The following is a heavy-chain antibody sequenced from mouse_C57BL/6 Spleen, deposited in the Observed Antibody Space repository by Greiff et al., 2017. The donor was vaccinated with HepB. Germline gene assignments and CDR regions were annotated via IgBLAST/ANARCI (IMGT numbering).Heavy chain of an antibody. J-gene: IGHJ4*01. Sequence: EVQRVESGGGLVKPGGSLKLSCAASGFTFSSYAMSWVRQTPEKRLEWVATISDGGSYTYYPDNVKGRFPISRDNAKNNLYLQMSHLKSEDTAMYYCASGSSLYYYAMDYWGQGTSVTVSS. D-gene: IGHD1-1*01. CDR3: ASGSSLYYYAMDY. V-gene: IGHV5-4*01. CDR1: GFTFSSYA. CDR2: ISDGGSYT.